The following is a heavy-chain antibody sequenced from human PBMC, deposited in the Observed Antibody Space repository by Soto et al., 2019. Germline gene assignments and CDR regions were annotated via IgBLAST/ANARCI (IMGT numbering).Heavy chain of an antibody. D-gene: IGHD3-10*01. CDR2: IYYSGST. J-gene: IGHJ5*02. CDR1: GGSISSYY. V-gene: IGHV4-59*08. CDR3: ASMSMVRGVIIPALT. Sequence: SETLSLTCTVSGGSISSYYWSWIRQPPGKGLEWIGYIYYSGSTNYNPSLKSRVAISVDTSKNQFSLKLSSVTAADTAVYYCASMSMVRGVIIPALTWGKETLVTLSS.